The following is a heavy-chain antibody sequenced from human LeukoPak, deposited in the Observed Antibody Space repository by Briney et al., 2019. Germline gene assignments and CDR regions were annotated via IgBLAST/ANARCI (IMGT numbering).Heavy chain of an antibody. J-gene: IGHJ4*02. CDR1: SGFVSSYQ. CDR3: ARQITVFGVLTPREFDY. V-gene: IGHV4-59*08. CDR2: SCYSGST. Sequence: SETLSLTCTVTSGFVSSYQWSWIRQPPGKGLDLIGYSCYSGSTYYNPSHTSRVAISIDAYKHQFTLCLTSVTAADTAMYYCARQITVFGVLTPREFDYWGQGSLVTVSS. D-gene: IGHD3-3*01.